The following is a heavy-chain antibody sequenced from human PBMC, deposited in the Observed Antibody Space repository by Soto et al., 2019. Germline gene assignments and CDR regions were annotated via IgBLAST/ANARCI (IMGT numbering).Heavy chain of an antibody. D-gene: IGHD1-26*01. CDR3: AKGDGGGSYSDY. CDR2: ISGSGGST. J-gene: IGHJ4*02. Sequence: EVQLLESGGGLVQPGGSLRLSCAASGFTFSSYAMSWVRQAPGKGLEWVSVISGSGGSTNYADSVKGRFTISRDNYTNTLYLQINSLRAEDTAVYYCAKGDGGGSYSDYWGQGTLVTVSS. CDR1: GFTFSSYA. V-gene: IGHV3-23*01.